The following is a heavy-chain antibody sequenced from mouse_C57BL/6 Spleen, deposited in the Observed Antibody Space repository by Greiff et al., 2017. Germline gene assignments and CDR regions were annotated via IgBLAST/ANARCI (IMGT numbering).Heavy chain of an antibody. J-gene: IGHJ4*01. D-gene: IGHD4-1*01. CDR1: GYTFTSYW. Sequence: QVQLQQSGTELVKPGASVKLSCKASGYTFTSYWMHWVKQRPGQGLEWIGNINPSNGGTNYNEKFKSKATLTVDKSSSTAYMQLSSLTSEDSAVYYCARSNWDVRAMDYWGQGTSVTVSS. CDR3: ARSNWDVRAMDY. CDR2: INPSNGGT. V-gene: IGHV1-53*01.